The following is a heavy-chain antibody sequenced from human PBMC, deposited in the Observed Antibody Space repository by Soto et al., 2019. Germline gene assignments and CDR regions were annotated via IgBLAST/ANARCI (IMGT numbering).Heavy chain of an antibody. J-gene: IGHJ4*02. CDR2: INSDGSST. Sequence: GGSLRLSCAASGFTFSSYWMHWVRQAPGKGLVWVSRINSDGSSTSYADSVKGRFTISRDNAKNTLYLQMNSLRAEDTAVYYCAKTEVATMAIFDYWGQGSLVTVSS. CDR1: GFTFSSYW. CDR3: AKTEVATMAIFDY. D-gene: IGHD5-12*01. V-gene: IGHV3-74*01.